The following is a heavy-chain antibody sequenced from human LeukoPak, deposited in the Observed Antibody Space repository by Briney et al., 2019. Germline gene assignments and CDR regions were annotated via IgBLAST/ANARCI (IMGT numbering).Heavy chain of an antibody. Sequence: GGSLRLSCAASGFTFSSYAMSWVRQAPGKGLEWVSAISGSGDSTYYADSVKGRFTISRDNSKNTLYLQVNSLRAEDTAVYYCARDYGDYKFDYWGQGTLVTVSS. CDR2: ISGSGDST. D-gene: IGHD4-17*01. CDR1: GFTFSSYA. V-gene: IGHV3-23*01. CDR3: ARDYGDYKFDY. J-gene: IGHJ4*02.